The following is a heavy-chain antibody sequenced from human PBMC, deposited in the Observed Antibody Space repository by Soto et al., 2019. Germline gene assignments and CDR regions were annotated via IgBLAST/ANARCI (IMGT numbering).Heavy chain of an antibody. CDR2: IYYSGST. V-gene: IGHV4-31*03. D-gene: IGHD3-10*01. J-gene: IGHJ5*02. Sequence: PSETLSLTCTVSGGSISSGGYYWSWIRQHPGKGLEWIGYIYYSGSTYYNPSLKSRVTISVDTSKNQFSLKLSSVTAADTAVYYCARETLWFGVPPKNWFDPWGQGTLVTVSS. CDR1: GGSISSGGYY. CDR3: ARETLWFGVPPKNWFDP.